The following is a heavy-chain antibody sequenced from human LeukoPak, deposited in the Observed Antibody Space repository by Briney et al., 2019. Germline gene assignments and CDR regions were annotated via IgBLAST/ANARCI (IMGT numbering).Heavy chain of an antibody. V-gene: IGHV3-21*01. CDR1: GFTFSSYS. CDR2: ISSSSSYI. D-gene: IGHD6-13*01. CDR3: AANPGGSSLRWFDP. Sequence: GGSLRLSCAASGFTFSSYSMNWVRQAPGKGLEWVSSISSSSSYIYYADSVKGRFTISRDNAKNSLYLQMNSLRAEDTAEYYCAANPGGSSLRWFDPWGQGTLVTVSS. J-gene: IGHJ5*02.